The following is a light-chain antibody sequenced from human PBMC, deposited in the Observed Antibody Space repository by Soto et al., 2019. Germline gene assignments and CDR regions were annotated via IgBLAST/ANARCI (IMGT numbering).Light chain of an antibody. CDR1: QSISSY. V-gene: IGKV1-39*01. CDR3: QQSYSTPRLT. Sequence: DIQMTQSPSSLSASVGDRFTITCRASQSISSYLNWYQQKPGKAPKLLIYAASSLQSGVPSRFSGSGSGTDFTRNISSLQPEDFATYYCQQSYSTPRLTFGGGT. J-gene: IGKJ4*01. CDR2: AAS.